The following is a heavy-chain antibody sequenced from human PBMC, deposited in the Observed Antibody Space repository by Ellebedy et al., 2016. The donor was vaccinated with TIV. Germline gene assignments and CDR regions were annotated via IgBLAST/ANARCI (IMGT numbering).Heavy chain of an antibody. J-gene: IGHJ6*02. CDR3: ARELRGYYYNYGMDV. V-gene: IGHV1-2*04. CDR2: INPNSGGT. CDR1: GYTFTGYY. Sequence: AASVKVSCKASGYTFTGYYMHWVRQAPGQGLEWMGWINPNSGGTNYAQKFQGWVTMTRDTSISTAYMELSRLRSDDTAVYYCARELRGYYYNYGMDVWGQGTTVTVSS.